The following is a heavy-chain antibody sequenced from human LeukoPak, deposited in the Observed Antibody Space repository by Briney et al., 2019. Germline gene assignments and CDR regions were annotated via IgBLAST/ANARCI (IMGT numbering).Heavy chain of an antibody. V-gene: IGHV3-30*02. J-gene: IGHJ4*02. Sequence: PGGSLRLSCAASGFTFSSYGMHWVRQAPGKGLDWVAFIHHDGSNKYYADSVRGRFTISRDNSKNTLYLQMNSLRAEDTAVYYCAKDGWETFDYWGQGTLVTVSS. D-gene: IGHD1-26*01. CDR1: GFTFSSYG. CDR3: AKDGWETFDY. CDR2: IHHDGSNK.